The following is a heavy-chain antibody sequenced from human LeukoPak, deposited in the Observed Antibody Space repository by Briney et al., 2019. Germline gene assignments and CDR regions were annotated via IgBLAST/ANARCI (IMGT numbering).Heavy chain of an antibody. CDR2: ISAYNGNT. D-gene: IGHD3-10*01. J-gene: IGHJ4*02. CDR1: GGIFSSYA. V-gene: IGHV1-18*01. CDR3: ARDILWFGELNFDY. Sequence: ASVKVSCKASGGIFSSYAISWVRQAPGQGLEWMGWISAYNGNTNYAQKLQGRVTMTTDTSTSTAYMELRSLRSDDTAVYYCARDILWFGELNFDYWGQGTLVTVSS.